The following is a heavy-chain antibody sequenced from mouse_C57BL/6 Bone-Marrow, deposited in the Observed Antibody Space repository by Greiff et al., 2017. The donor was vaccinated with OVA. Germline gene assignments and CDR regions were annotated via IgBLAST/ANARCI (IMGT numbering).Heavy chain of an antibody. CDR1: GFTFSSYG. V-gene: IGHV5-6*01. CDR3: ARQGTPFITTVVAHWYFDV. D-gene: IGHD1-1*01. Sequence: DVQLVESGGDLVKPGGSLKLSCAASGFTFSSYGMSWVRQTPDKRLEWVATISSGGSYTYYPDSVKGRFTISRDNAKNTLYLQMSSLKSEDTAMYYCARQGTPFITTVVAHWYFDVWGTGTTVTVSS. J-gene: IGHJ1*03. CDR2: ISSGGSYT.